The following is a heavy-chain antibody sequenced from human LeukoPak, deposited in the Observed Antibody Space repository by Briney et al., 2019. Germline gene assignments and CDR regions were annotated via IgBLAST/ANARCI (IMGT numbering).Heavy chain of an antibody. CDR1: GASISSDC. CDR3: DCWEGWLPDH. Sequence: SETLSLTCTVSGASISSDCWIWIRQTPGKGPEWIGYHCGNTDYNPSLKSRVSISVNTSKNQVSLMLQSISTADAADKYFDCWEGWLPDHWGQGSLVTVPS. CDR2: YHCGNT. D-gene: IGHD6-19*01. V-gene: IGHV4-59*12. J-gene: IGHJ4*02.